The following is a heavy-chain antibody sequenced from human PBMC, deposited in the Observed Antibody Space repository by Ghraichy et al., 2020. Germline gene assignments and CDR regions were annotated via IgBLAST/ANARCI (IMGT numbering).Heavy chain of an antibody. CDR2: ISSSSSYT. CDR1: GFTFSDYY. J-gene: IGHJ4*02. D-gene: IGHD6-13*01. CDR3: ARVKQLPTFDY. Sequence: GGSLRLSCAASGFTFSDYYMSWIRQAPGKGLEWVSYISSSSSYTNYADSVKGRFTISRDNAKNSLYLQMNSLRAEDTAVYYCARVKQLPTFDYWGQGTLVTVSS. V-gene: IGHV3-11*05.